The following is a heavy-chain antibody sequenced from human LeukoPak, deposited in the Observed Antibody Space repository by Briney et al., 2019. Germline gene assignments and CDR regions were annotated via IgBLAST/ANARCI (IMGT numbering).Heavy chain of an antibody. CDR1: GGSISTGSYY. Sequence: SETLSPTCTVSGGSISTGSYYWGWIRQPPGKGLEWIGSMYYSGSTYYNPSLKSRVTISVDTSKNQLSLKLSSVTAADTAVYYCAGLNTQTHALDIWAKGQWSPSLQ. V-gene: IGHV4-39*01. D-gene: IGHD2/OR15-2a*01. CDR2: MYYSGST. CDR3: AGLNTQTHALDI. J-gene: IGHJ3*02.